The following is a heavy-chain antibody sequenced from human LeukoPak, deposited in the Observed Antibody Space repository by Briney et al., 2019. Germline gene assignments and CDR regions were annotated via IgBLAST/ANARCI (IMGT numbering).Heavy chain of an antibody. J-gene: IGHJ4*02. CDR1: GFTVSSTY. D-gene: IGHD3-9*01. CDR3: ARGLQGYYDSLTGYYRGRYYFDY. V-gene: IGHV3-53*01. Sequence: QPGGSLRLSCAASGFTVSSTYMNWVRQAPGKGLEWVSVIYSVGSTYYADSVKGRFTISRDNSKSTLYLQMNSLRAEDTAVYYCARGLQGYYDSLTGYYRGRYYFDYWGQGTLVTVSS. CDR2: IYSVGST.